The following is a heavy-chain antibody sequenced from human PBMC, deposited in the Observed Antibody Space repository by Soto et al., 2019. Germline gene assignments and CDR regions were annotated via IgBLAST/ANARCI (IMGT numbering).Heavy chain of an antibody. D-gene: IGHD6-19*01. CDR2: IYYSGST. J-gene: IGHJ3*02. CDR3: ARAASGWYQVGGAFDI. CDR1: RGTMYSSY. Sequence: PSDSLALTRTVSRGTMYSSYLTWIRQPPGKGLEWIGYIYYSGSTNYNPSLKSRVTISVDTSKNQFSLKLSSVTAAATAVYYCARAASGWYQVGGAFDIWGQGTMVTVSS. V-gene: IGHV4-59*07.